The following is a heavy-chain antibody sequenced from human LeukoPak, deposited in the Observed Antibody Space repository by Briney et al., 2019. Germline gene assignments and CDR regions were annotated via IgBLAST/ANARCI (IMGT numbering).Heavy chain of an antibody. CDR3: ARGGGLDV. V-gene: IGHV3-7*03. Sequence: GGSLRLSCAGSGFTFSSHWIGWVRQAPGKGLEWVAHINQDGSQKYYVDSVEGRFAISRDNAKNSPYLQMSNLRAEGTAVYFCARGGGLDVWGQGATVTVSS. J-gene: IGHJ6*02. CDR2: INQDGSQK. D-gene: IGHD3-16*01. CDR1: GFTFSSHW.